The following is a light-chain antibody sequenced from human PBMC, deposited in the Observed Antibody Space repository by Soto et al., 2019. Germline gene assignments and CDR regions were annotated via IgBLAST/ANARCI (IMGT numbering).Light chain of an antibody. CDR2: GAS. V-gene: IGKV3-20*01. CDR3: QQYENSPRT. J-gene: IGKJ1*01. CDR1: QSVNSNY. Sequence: EIVLTQSPGTLSLSPGERATLSCRASQSVNSNYLAWYQQKPGQRPRLLMYGASSRASGIPDRFSGSGSGTDFTLTISRLEPEDFAVYYCQQYENSPRTFGQGTKVEIK.